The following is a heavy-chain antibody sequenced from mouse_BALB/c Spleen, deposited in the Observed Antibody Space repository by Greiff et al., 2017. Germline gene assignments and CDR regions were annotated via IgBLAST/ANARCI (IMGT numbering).Heavy chain of an antibody. CDR2: INPSTGYT. Sequence: QVQLKQSGAELAKPGASVKMSCKASGYTFTSYWMHWVKQRPGQGLEWIGYINPSTGYTEYNQKFKDKATLTADKSSSTAYMQLSSLTSEDSAVYYCARGDYYGSPYYFDYWGQGTTLTVSS. CDR1: GYTFTSYW. CDR3: ARGDYYGSPYYFDY. V-gene: IGHV1-7*01. D-gene: IGHD1-1*01. J-gene: IGHJ2*01.